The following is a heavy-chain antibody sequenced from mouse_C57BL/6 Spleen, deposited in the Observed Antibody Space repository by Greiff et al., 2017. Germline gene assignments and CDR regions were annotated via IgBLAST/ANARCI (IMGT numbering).Heavy chain of an antibody. D-gene: IGHD2-1*01. CDR1: GYSFTGYY. Sequence: EVQLQQSGPELVKPGASVKISCKASGYSFTGYYMNWVKQSPEKSLEWIGEINPSTGGTTYNQKFKAKATLTVDKSSSTAYMQLKSLTSEDSAVYYCAAYGNYGEYYFDYWGQGTTLTVSS. CDR3: AAYGNYGEYYFDY. J-gene: IGHJ2*01. CDR2: INPSTGGT. V-gene: IGHV1-42*01.